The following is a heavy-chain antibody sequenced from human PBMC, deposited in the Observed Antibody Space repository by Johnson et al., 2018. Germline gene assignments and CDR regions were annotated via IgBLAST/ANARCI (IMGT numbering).Heavy chain of an antibody. D-gene: IGHD1-26*01. CDR1: GLTFGDYA. Sequence: VQLVESGGGLVQPGRSLRLSCTASGLTFGDYAMSWFRQAPGKGLEWVGFIRSKAYGGPTEYAASVKGRFTIPRDDSKSIAYLQRNSLKTEDTAVYYCTRDRGFSGGYFGGIHYYMDVWGKGTTVTVSS. CDR3: TRDRGFSGGYFGGIHYYMDV. CDR2: IRSKAYGGPT. J-gene: IGHJ6*03. V-gene: IGHV3-49*03.